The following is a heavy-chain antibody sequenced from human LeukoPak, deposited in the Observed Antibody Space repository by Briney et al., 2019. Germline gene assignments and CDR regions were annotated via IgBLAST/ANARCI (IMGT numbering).Heavy chain of an antibody. D-gene: IGHD1-26*01. CDR1: GYTFTSYG. CDR3: ARVGEANYYYMDV. J-gene: IGHJ6*03. Sequence: ASVKVSCKASGYTFTSYGISWVRQAPGQGLEWMGWISAYNGNTNYAQKLQGRVTMTTDTSTSTAYVELRSLRSDDTAVYYCARVGEANYYYMDVWGKGTTVTISS. V-gene: IGHV1-18*01. CDR2: ISAYNGNT.